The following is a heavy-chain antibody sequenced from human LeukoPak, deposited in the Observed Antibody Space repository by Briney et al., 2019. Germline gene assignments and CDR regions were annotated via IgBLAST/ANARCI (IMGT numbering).Heavy chain of an antibody. D-gene: IGHD2-15*01. CDR2: IYPGDSDT. CDR1: GYSFTSYW. Sequence: PREPLKISCKGSGYSFTSYWIGWVRQMPGKGLEWMGIIYPGDSDTRYSPSLQGQVTISADRSLSTAYLQWSSLKASDTAIVYCARYSPEGPFDYWGQGTLVTVSS. J-gene: IGHJ4*02. CDR3: ARYSPEGPFDY. V-gene: IGHV5-51*01.